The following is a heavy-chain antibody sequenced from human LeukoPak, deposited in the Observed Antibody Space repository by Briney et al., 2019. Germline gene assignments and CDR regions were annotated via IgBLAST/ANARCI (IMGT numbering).Heavy chain of an antibody. CDR3: ARDPYSGSYGDYYYYYMDV. V-gene: IGHV3-30*04. Sequence: GGSLRLSCAASGITFSSYAMHWVRQAPGKGLEWVAVISYDGSNKYYADSVKGRFTISRDNSKNTLYLQMNSLRAEDTAVYYCARDPYSGSYGDYYYYYMDVWGKGTTVTISS. CDR2: ISYDGSNK. D-gene: IGHD1-26*01. CDR1: GITFSSYA. J-gene: IGHJ6*03.